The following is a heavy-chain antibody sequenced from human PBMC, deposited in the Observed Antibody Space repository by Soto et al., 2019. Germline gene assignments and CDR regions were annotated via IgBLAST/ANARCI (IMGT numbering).Heavy chain of an antibody. Sequence: QVQLVESVGGVVQPGRSLRLSCAASGFTFSSYAMHWVRQAPGKGLEWVAVISYDGSNKYYADSVKGRFTISRDNSKNTLYLQMNSLRAEDTAVYYCARDDRRWEQWLARPDYWGQGTLVTVSS. V-gene: IGHV3-30-3*01. CDR2: ISYDGSNK. CDR1: GFTFSSYA. CDR3: ARDDRRWEQWLARPDY. J-gene: IGHJ4*02. D-gene: IGHD6-19*01.